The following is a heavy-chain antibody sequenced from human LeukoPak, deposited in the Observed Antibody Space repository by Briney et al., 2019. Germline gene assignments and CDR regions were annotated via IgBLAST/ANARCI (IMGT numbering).Heavy chain of an antibody. J-gene: IGHJ4*02. CDR2: ISSNGGST. V-gene: IGHV3-64*01. D-gene: IGHD4-17*01. CDR1: GFTFSSYA. Sequence: GGSLRLSCAASGFTFSSYAMHWVRQAPGKGLEYVSAISSNGGSTYYANSVKGRFTISRDNAKNSLYLQMNSLRAEDTAVYYCARDHYGDYVNYFDYWGQGTLVTVSS. CDR3: ARDHYGDYVNYFDY.